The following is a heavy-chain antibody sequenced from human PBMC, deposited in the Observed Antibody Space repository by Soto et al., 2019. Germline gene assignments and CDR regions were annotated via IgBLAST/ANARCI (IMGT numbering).Heavy chain of an antibody. Sequence: PSETLSLTCTVSGGSVSSGSYYWSWIRQPPGKGLEWIGYIYYSGSTNYNPSLKSRVTISVDTPKNQFSLKLSSVTAADTAVYYCARDLADIVVVPAALGAFDIWGQGTMVTVSS. D-gene: IGHD2-2*01. CDR2: IYYSGST. CDR1: GGSVSSGSYY. J-gene: IGHJ3*02. CDR3: ARDLADIVVVPAALGAFDI. V-gene: IGHV4-61*01.